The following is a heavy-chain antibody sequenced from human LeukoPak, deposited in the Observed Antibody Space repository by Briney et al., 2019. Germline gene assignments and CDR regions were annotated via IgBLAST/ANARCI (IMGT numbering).Heavy chain of an antibody. CDR1: GFTFDDYA. Sequence: SLRLSCAASGFTFDDYAMHWVRQAPGKGLEWVSGISWNSGSIGYADSVKGRFTISRDNAKNSLYLQMNSLRAEDTALYYCAKGIGYGDYPDALDIWGQGTMVTVSS. D-gene: IGHD4-17*01. J-gene: IGHJ3*02. V-gene: IGHV3-9*01. CDR2: ISWNSGSI. CDR3: AKGIGYGDYPDALDI.